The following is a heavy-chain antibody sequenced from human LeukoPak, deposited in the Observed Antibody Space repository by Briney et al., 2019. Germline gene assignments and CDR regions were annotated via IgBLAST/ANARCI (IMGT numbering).Heavy chain of an antibody. V-gene: IGHV3-33*01. CDR2: IWYDGSNK. CDR3: ARDIAAGTNWFDP. Sequence: PGRSLRLSCAASGFTFSSYGMHWVRQAPGKGLEWVAVIWYDGSNKYYADSVKGRFTISRDNSKNTLYLQMNSLRAEDTAVYYCARDIAAGTNWFDPWGQGTLVAVSS. J-gene: IGHJ5*02. CDR1: GFTFSSYG. D-gene: IGHD6-13*01.